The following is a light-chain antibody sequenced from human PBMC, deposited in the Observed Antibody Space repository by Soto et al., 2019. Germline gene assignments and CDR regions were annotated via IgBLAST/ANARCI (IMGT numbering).Light chain of an antibody. CDR3: QEYFGFPYT. V-gene: IGKV1D-8*01. J-gene: IGKJ2*01. CDR2: GAT. CDR1: QGNMNY. Sequence: VIWMTQSPALLSASTGDSVTISCRLSQGNMNYLAWYQQKPGKAPELLIYGATTLHSGVPSRFSGSGSGTDFTLTISYLQSEDFATYYCQEYFGFPYTCGQGTRLEMK.